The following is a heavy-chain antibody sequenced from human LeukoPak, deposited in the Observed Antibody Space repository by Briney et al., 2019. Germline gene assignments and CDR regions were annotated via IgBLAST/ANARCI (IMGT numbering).Heavy chain of an antibody. CDR1: GFSLSRYW. CDR2: INSDEATT. J-gene: IGHJ3*02. D-gene: IGHD6-19*01. V-gene: IGHV3-74*01. Sequence: GGSLRLSCAASGFSLSRYWMHWVRQVPGRGLVWVSHINSDEATTTYADSVKGRFTISRDNAKNTLYLQMNSLRTEHTAVYYFARPEIQHSSGLDGFDIWGQGTMVTVSS. CDR3: ARPEIQHSSGLDGFDI.